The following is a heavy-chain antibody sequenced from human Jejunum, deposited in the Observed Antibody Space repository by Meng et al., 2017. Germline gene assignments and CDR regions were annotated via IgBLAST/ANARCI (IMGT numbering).Heavy chain of an antibody. CDR3: VRGGSVVAGFAFDI. V-gene: IGHV3-74*01. Sequence: GGSLRLSCAASGFTFSSYWMHWVRQAPGKGLVWVSRVPNDGSSTNYADSVKDRFSISRDNAKNTLYLEMNSLRAEDTAVYYCVRGGSVVAGFAFDIWGQETTVTVSS. CDR1: GFTFSSYW. J-gene: IGHJ3*02. CDR2: VPNDGSST. D-gene: IGHD2-15*01.